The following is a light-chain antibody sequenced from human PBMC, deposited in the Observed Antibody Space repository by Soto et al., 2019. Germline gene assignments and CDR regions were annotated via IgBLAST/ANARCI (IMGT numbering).Light chain of an antibody. J-gene: IGLJ1*01. CDR1: SSDVGANNY. Sequence: QSALTQPPSASGSPGQSVTISCTGTSSDVGANNYVSWYQQHPGKARKLMIYEVTKRPSGVPDRFSGSKSGNTASLTVSGLQAEDEADYYCSSYAGTNRVFGTGTKLT. CDR2: EVT. V-gene: IGLV2-8*01. CDR3: SSYAGTNRV.